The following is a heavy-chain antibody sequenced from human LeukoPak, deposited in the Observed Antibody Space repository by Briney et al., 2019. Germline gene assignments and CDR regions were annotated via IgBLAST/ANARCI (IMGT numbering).Heavy chain of an antibody. V-gene: IGHV4-59*01. D-gene: IGHD5-18*01. CDR1: GGSISSYY. CDR3: ATYVDTAMVFVY. Sequence: SETLSLTRTVSGGSISSYYWSWIRQPPGKGLEWIGYIYYSGSTNYNPSLKSRVTISVDTSKNQFSLKLSSVTAADTAVYYCATYVDTAMVFVYWGQGTLVTVSS. CDR2: IYYSGST. J-gene: IGHJ4*02.